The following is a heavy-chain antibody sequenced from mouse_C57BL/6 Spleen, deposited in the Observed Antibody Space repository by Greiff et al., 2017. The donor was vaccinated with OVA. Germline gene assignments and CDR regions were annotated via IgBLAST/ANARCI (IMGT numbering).Heavy chain of an antibody. CDR3: ARQDYSNSWFAY. CDR2: IYPGSGST. J-gene: IGHJ3*01. V-gene: IGHV1-55*01. D-gene: IGHD2-5*01. CDR1: GYTFTSYW. Sequence: QVQLQQPGAELVKPGASVKMSCKASGYTFTSYWITWVKQRPGQGLEWIGDIYPGSGSTNYNEKFKSKATLTVDTSSSTAYMQLSSLTSEDSAVYYCARQDYSNSWFAYWGQGTLVTVSA.